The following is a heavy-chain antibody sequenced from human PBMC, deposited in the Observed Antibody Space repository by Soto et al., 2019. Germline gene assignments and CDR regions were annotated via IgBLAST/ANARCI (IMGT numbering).Heavy chain of an antibody. CDR2: IDPNDSYT. D-gene: IGHD6-25*01. J-gene: IGHJ4*02. CDR1: GYSFTSYW. Sequence: GESLKISCKGSGYSFTSYWISWVRQMPGKGLAWMGTIDPNDSYTKYSPSFQGHVTISTDKSISTAYLQWSSLQASDTAMYYCAGLDVLTYSGSLLDDWGQGTLVTVSS. CDR3: AGLDVLTYSGSLLDD. V-gene: IGHV5-10-1*01.